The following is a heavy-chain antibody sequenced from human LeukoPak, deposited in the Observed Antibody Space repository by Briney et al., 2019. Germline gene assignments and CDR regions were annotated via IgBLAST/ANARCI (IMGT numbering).Heavy chain of an antibody. CDR3: ATGHYYDILTGYMYNCFDP. CDR2: INHSGST. J-gene: IGHJ5*02. CDR1: GGSFSGYY. D-gene: IGHD3-9*01. Sequence: SETLSLTCAVYGGSFSGYYWSWVRQPPGKGLEWIGEINHSGSTNYNPSLKSGGTISVDTSKHQFSLKLSSVTAADTAVYYCATGHYYDILTGYMYNCFDPWGQGTLVTVSS. V-gene: IGHV4-34*01.